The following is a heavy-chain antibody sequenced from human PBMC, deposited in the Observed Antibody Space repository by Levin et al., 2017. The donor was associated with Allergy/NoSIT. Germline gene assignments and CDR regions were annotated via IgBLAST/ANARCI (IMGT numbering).Heavy chain of an antibody. D-gene: IGHD2-2*02. CDR1: GGTFSSYT. J-gene: IGHJ3*02. CDR2: IIPILGIA. V-gene: IGHV1-69*04. CDR3: ARDYDCSSTSCYTENAFDS. Sequence: SVKVSCKASGGTFSSYTISWVRQAPGQGLEWMGRIIPILGIANYAQKFQGRVTITADKSTSTAYMELSSLRSEDTAVYYCARDYDCSSTSCYTENAFDSWGQGTMVTVSS.